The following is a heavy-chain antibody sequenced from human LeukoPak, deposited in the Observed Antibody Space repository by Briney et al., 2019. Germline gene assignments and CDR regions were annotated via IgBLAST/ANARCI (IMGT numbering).Heavy chain of an antibody. V-gene: IGHV1-2*02. CDR1: GYTFTGYY. D-gene: IGHD3-10*01. Sequence: ASVKVSCKASGYTFTGYYMHWVRQAPGQGLEWMGWINPNSGGTNYAQKFQGRVTMTRDTSISTAYMELSRLRSDDTAVYYCARAGFNYGSGSYYINYYYYYMDVWGKGTTVTVSS. CDR3: ARAGFNYGSGSYYINYYYYYMDV. J-gene: IGHJ6*03. CDR2: INPNSGGT.